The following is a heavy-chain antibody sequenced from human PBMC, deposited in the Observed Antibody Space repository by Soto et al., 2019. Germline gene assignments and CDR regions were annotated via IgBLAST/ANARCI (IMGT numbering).Heavy chain of an antibody. J-gene: IGHJ5*02. CDR2: IYHRGNT. CDR3: VSSKYNMVSGPKVFDP. CDR1: GVSIGSGDYS. Sequence: QLQLQESGSGLVKPSQTLSLTCTVSGVSIGSGDYSWSWIRQPPGKGLEWLGYIYHRGNTYYNPSLESRLSMSADRSKNQLSLSLRSVTGADTAMYYCVSSKYNMVSGPKVFDPWGQGMLVIVSS. D-gene: IGHD1-20*01. V-gene: IGHV4-30-2*01.